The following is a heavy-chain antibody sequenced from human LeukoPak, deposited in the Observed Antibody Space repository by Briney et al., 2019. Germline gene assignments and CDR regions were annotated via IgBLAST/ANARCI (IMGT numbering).Heavy chain of an antibody. CDR1: GFTFSSYG. Sequence: GGSLRLSCAASGFTFSSYGMHWVRQAPGKGLEWVAVISYDGSNKYYPDSVNGRFTISRDNSKNTLYLQMNSLRAEDTAVYYCAKDSGRLAALVRGVIPRNYWGQGTLVTVSS. CDR3: AKDSGRLAALVRGVIPRNY. D-gene: IGHD3-10*01. V-gene: IGHV3-30*18. J-gene: IGHJ4*02. CDR2: ISYDGSNK.